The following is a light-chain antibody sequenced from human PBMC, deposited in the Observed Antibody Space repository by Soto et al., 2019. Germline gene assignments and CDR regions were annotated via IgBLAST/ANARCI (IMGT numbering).Light chain of an antibody. CDR2: GAS. CDR1: QSVPSTY. Sequence: VLSQAPGRLSLSPVDRANLSCSSSQSVPSTYFAWYQQKSGQPPRLLIYGASNRATGIPARFSGSGSGTDFTLTISSLEPEDFAVYYCHQRKSWPRTFGQGTKVDIK. CDR3: HQRKSWPRT. V-gene: IGKV3-11*01. J-gene: IGKJ1*01.